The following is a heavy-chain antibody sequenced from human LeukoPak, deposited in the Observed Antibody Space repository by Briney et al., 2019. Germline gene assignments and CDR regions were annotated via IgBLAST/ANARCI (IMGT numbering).Heavy chain of an antibody. J-gene: IGHJ3*02. CDR3: ASRGYCSGGSCYLGLGAFDI. V-gene: IGHV1-18*01. CDR1: GYTFTSYG. CDR2: ISAYNGNT. Sequence: ASVKVSWKASGYTFTSYGISWVRQAPGQGLEWMGWISAYNGNTNYAQKLQGRVTMTTDTSTSTAYMELRSLRSDDTAVYYCASRGYCSGGSCYLGLGAFDIWGQGTMVTVSS. D-gene: IGHD2-15*01.